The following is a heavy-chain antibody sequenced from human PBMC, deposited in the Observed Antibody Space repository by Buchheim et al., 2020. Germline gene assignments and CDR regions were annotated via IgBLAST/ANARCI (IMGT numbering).Heavy chain of an antibody. V-gene: IGHV1-69*01. CDR3: ARDQGCTGGVCYMRENWFDP. CDR1: GGTFSSYA. Sequence: QVQLVQSGAEVKKPGSSVKVSCKASGGTFSSYAISWVRQAPGQGLEWMGGIIPIFGTANYAQKFQGRVTITADESTTQAYMELSSLRSEDTAVYYCARDQGCTGGVCYMRENWFDPWGQGTL. CDR2: IIPIFGTA. J-gene: IGHJ5*02. D-gene: IGHD2-8*02.